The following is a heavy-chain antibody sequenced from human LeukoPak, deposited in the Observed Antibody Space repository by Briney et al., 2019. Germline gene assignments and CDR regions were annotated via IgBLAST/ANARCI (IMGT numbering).Heavy chain of an antibody. CDR1: GSTFSSYS. Sequence: GGSLRLSCAASGSTFSSYSMNWVRQAPGKGLEWVSSISSSSSYIYYADSVKGRFTISRDNAKNSLYLQMNSLRAEDTAVYYCARPYSGYDYELVFDYWGQGTLVTVSS. D-gene: IGHD5-12*01. CDR3: ARPYSGYDYELVFDY. CDR2: ISSSSSYI. J-gene: IGHJ4*02. V-gene: IGHV3-21*01.